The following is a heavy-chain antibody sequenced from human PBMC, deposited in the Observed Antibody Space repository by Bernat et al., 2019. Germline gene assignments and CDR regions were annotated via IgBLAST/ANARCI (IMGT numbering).Heavy chain of an antibody. J-gene: IGHJ5*02. CDR2: IYYSGST. CDR3: ARHLEAMWNPNWFDP. D-gene: IGHD1-1*01. V-gene: IGHV4-39*01. CDR1: GGSISSSSYY. Sequence: QLQLQESGPGLVKPSETLSLTCTVSGGSISSSSYYWGGIRQPPGKGLEWIGSIYYSGSTYYNPSLKSRVTITVATSKKQYSLKLSSVTAADTAVYYCARHLEAMWNPNWFDPWGQGTLVTVSS.